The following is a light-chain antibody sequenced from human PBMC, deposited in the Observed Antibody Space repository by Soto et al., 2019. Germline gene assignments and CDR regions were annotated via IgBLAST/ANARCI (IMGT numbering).Light chain of an antibody. CDR3: LTCGTGIQNV. CDR2: LNSDGSH. V-gene: IGLV4-69*01. J-gene: IGLJ1*01. Sequence: QAVLTQSPSASASLGASVKLTCTLSSGHSSYAIAWHQQQPEKGPRYLMKLNSDGSHSKGDGIPDRFSGSSSGPERYLTISILQSKDEADYYCLTCGTGIQNVFGTGTKLTVL. CDR1: SGHSSYA.